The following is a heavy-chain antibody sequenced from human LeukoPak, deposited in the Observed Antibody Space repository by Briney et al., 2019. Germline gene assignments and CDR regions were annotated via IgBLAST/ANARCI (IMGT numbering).Heavy chain of an antibody. CDR3: AGYSSSSSLKVFDH. J-gene: IGHJ4*02. CDR1: GDSVSSNSAA. Sequence: SQTLSLTCVISGDSVSSNSAAWNWIRQSPSRGLEWLGRTYYRSKWYNDYAVSVRSRVLINADTSNNQFSLQLNSVTPEDTAVYYCAGYSSSSSLKVFDHWGQGTLVTVSS. V-gene: IGHV6-1*01. D-gene: IGHD6-13*01. CDR2: TYYRSKWYN.